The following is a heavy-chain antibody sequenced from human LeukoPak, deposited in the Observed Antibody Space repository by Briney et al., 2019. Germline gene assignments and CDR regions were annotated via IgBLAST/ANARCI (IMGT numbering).Heavy chain of an antibody. D-gene: IGHD2-2*01. CDR1: GFSFNTYG. Sequence: GSLRLSCAASGFSFNTYGMTWVRQAPGKGLEWVSSITRSGDTTYYADSVKGRFTISRDNSKNTLYLQMNSLRAEDTAIYYCAKDNAYSTTNWFDPWGQGTLVTVSS. CDR3: AKDNAYSTTNWFDP. V-gene: IGHV3-23*01. CDR2: ITRSGDTT. J-gene: IGHJ5*02.